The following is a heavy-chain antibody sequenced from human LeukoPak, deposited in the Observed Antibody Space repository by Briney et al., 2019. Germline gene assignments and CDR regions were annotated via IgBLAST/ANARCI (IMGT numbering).Heavy chain of an antibody. V-gene: IGHV3-48*04. CDR1: GFSFSSYS. Sequence: GGSLRLSCAAAGFSFSSYSMHWVRQAPGKGREWVSYISSSSSTIYYADSVKGRFTISRDNAKNSLYLQMNSLRAEDTAVYYCASKGTTGGAFDIWGQGTMVTVSS. D-gene: IGHD4-17*01. CDR3: ASKGTTGGAFDI. J-gene: IGHJ3*02. CDR2: ISSSSSTI.